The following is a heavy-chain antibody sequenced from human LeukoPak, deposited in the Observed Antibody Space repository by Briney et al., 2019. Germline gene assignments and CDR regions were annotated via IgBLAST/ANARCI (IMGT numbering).Heavy chain of an antibody. V-gene: IGHV1-18*01. J-gene: IGHJ5*02. D-gene: IGHD6-13*01. Sequence: ASVKVSCKASGYTFTSYAITWVRQAPGQGLEWMGWISAYNGNTNYAQKLQGRVTMTTDTSTSTAYMELRSLRSDDTAVYYYARAGSNLNNWFDPWGQGTLVTVSS. CDR2: ISAYNGNT. CDR3: ARAGSNLNNWFDP. CDR1: GYTFTSYA.